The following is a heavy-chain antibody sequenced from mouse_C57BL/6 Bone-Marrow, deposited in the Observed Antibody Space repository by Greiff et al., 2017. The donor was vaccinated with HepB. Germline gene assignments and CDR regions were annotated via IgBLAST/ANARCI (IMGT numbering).Heavy chain of an antibody. V-gene: IGHV1-64*01. D-gene: IGHD2-10*02. CDR3: ARGRYGNAW. CDR2: IHPNTGST. Sequence: VQLQQSGAELVKPGASVKLSCKASGYTFTSYWMHWVKQRPGQGLEWIGMIHPNTGSTNYNEKFKGKATLTVDKSSSTAYMQLSGLTSEDSAVYYCARGRYGNAWWGQGTLVTVSA. CDR1: GYTFTSYW. J-gene: IGHJ3*02.